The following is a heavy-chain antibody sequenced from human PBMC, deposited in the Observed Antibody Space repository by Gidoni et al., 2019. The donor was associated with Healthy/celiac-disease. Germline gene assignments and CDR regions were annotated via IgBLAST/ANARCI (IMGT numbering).Heavy chain of an antibody. V-gene: IGHV3-30*02. CDR3: AKDLMGLTGTPPNFDY. CDR2: IRYDGSNK. Sequence: QVQLVESGGGVVQPGGSLRLSCAASGFTFSSYGMHWVRQAPGKGLEWVAFIRYDGSNKYYADSVKGRFTISRDNSKNTLYLQMNSLRAEDTAVYYCAKDLMGLTGTPPNFDYWGQGTLVTVSS. J-gene: IGHJ4*02. CDR1: GFTFSSYG. D-gene: IGHD1-20*01.